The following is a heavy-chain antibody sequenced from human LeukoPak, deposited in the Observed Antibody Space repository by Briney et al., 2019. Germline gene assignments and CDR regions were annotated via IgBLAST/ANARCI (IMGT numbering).Heavy chain of an antibody. CDR2: IGIDSGNT. V-gene: IGHV3-48*01. Sequence: GESLRLSCATSGFTFTSYPMTWVRQAPGKGLEWISYIGIDSGNTNYADSVKGRFTISGDKAKNSLYLQMNSLRVEDTAVYYCARDYKYAFDNWGQGTLVTVSS. CDR3: ARDYKYAFDN. J-gene: IGHJ4*02. D-gene: IGHD5-24*01. CDR1: GFTFTSYP.